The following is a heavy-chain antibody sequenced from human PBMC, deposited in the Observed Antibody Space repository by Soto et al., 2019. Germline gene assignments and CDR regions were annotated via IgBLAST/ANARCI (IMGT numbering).Heavy chain of an antibody. Sequence: PGGSLRLSCAASGFTFSSYAMGWVRQGPGKGLEWVAVVSIGGSTHYADSVRGRFTISRDNSKNTLSLQMNSLTAEDTAVYFCAKRRGAGVHFDYWGQGALVTVSS. CDR3: AKRRGAGVHFDY. D-gene: IGHD2-15*01. CDR2: VSIGGST. J-gene: IGHJ4*02. V-gene: IGHV3-23*01. CDR1: GFTFSSYA.